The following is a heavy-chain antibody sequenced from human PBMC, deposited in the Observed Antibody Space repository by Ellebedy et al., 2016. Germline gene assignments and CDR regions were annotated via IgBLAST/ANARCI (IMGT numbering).Heavy chain of an antibody. V-gene: IGHV5-51*01. J-gene: IGHJ3*02. Sequence: GGSLRLSXKGSGYSFTSYWIGWVRQMPGKGLEWMGIIYPGDSDTRYSPSFQGQVTISADKSISTAYLQWSSLKASDTAMYYCARGLWFGEDGCAFDIWGQGTMVTVSS. D-gene: IGHD3-10*01. CDR1: GYSFTSYW. CDR2: IYPGDSDT. CDR3: ARGLWFGEDGCAFDI.